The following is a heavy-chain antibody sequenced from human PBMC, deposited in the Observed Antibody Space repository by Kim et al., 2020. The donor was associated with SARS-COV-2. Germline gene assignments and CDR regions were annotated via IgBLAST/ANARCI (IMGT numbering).Heavy chain of an antibody. CDR3: AKGAVRGVMPGWFDP. Sequence: DSVKGRFTISRDNSKNTLYLQMNSLRAEDTAVYYCAKGAVRGVMPGWFDPWGQGTLVTVSS. J-gene: IGHJ5*02. D-gene: IGHD3-10*01. V-gene: IGHV3-23*01.